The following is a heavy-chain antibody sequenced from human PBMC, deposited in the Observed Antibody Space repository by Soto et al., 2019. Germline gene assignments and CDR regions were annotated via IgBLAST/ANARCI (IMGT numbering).Heavy chain of an antibody. V-gene: IGHV1-8*01. D-gene: IGHD3-22*01. CDR3: ARGLIRFTGRCEH. Sequence: ASVKVSCKASGYTFTSYDTNWVRQATGQGLEWMGWMNPKIGNTGYAQKFQGRVTMTRNTSISTAYMELSSLRSEDTAVYYCARGLIRFTGRCEHWGDGTMVTVSS. CDR2: MNPKIGNT. CDR1: GYTFTSYD. J-gene: IGHJ5*02.